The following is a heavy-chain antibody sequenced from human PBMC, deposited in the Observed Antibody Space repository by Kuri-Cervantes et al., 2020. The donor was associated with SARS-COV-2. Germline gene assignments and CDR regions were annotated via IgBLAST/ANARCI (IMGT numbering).Heavy chain of an antibody. J-gene: IGHJ6*03. CDR1: GGSFSNLH. Sequence: SETLSLTCGVYGGSFSNLHWNWVRQPPGKGLEWIGEINYSGTTNYNPSLKSRVTISVDTSKNQFSLNLTSVTAADTAVHYCARLRRHNNGWFATGYYMDVWGKGTTVTVSS. V-gene: IGHV4-34*01. CDR3: ARLRRHNNGWFATGYYMDV. D-gene: IGHD6-19*01. CDR2: INYSGTT.